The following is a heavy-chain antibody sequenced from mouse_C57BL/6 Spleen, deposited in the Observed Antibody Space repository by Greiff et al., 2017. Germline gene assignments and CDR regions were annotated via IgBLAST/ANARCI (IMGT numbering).Heavy chain of an antibody. CDR2: IYPRSGNT. J-gene: IGHJ4*01. V-gene: IGHV1-81*01. CDR1: GYTFTSYG. D-gene: IGHD2-4*01. CDR3: ARGIYDYDGGDAMDY. Sequence: QVQLQQSGAELARPGASVKLSCKASGYTFTSYGISWVQQRTGQGLEWIGEIYPRSGNTYYNEKFKGKATLTADKYSSTAYMELRSLTSEDSAVYYCARGIYDYDGGDAMDYWGQGTSVTVSS.